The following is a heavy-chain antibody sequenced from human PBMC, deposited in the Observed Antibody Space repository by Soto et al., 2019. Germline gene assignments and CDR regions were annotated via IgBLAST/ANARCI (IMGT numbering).Heavy chain of an antibody. V-gene: IGHV1-8*01. D-gene: IGHD2-15*01. CDR2: MNPNSGET. J-gene: IGHJ5*02. CDR1: GYTFTDYD. Sequence: ASVKVSCKTSGYTFTDYDINWVRQATGQGLEWIGWMNPNSGETGYAQKFQGRVTMTRSASLSTAYLELSSLRSEDTAVYYCARVAVAARPRWYNWFDPSGQGTLVTVSS. CDR3: ARVAVAARPRWYNWFDP.